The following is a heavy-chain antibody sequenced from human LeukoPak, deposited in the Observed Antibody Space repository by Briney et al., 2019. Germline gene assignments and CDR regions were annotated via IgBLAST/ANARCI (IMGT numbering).Heavy chain of an antibody. CDR3: ARQRGTTVTTYQVY. Sequence: GGSLRLSCAASGFTVSSDFMIWVRQAPGRGREWVSILYSGGNTYYAGSVKGRFTISRDNSKNTLFLQMNSLRDEDTAVYYCARQRGTTVTTYQVYWGQGTLVTVSS. J-gene: IGHJ4*02. D-gene: IGHD4-17*01. CDR2: LYSGGNT. CDR1: GFTVSSDF. V-gene: IGHV3-66*04.